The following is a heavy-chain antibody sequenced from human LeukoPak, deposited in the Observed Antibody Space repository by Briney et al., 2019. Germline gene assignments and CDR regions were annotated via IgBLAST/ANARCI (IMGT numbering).Heavy chain of an antibody. CDR2: LSNTNMI. J-gene: IGHJ4*02. CDR1: GFTFSSYG. V-gene: IGHV3-48*01. CDR3: ARRGDTPMIGDC. Sequence: PGGSLRLSCAASGFTFSSYGMNWVRQAPGKGLEWLSYLSNTNMIHYADSVKGRFTISRDNAKNSLYLQMDGLRAEDTAVYYCARRGDTPMIGDCWGQGTLVTVSS. D-gene: IGHD5-18*01.